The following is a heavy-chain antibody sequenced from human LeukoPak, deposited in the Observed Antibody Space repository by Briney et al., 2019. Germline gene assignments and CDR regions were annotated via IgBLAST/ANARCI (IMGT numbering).Heavy chain of an antibody. CDR1: GFTFSSYG. CDR2: ISYDESYK. CDR3: AKGVAVAGTYFQH. V-gene: IGHV3-30*18. J-gene: IGHJ1*01. Sequence: GGSLRLSCAASGFTFSSYGMHWVRQAPGKGLEWVAVISYDESYKYYADSVKGRFTISRDNSKNTLYLQMNSLRAEDTAVYYCAKGVAVAGTYFQHWGQGTLVTVSS. D-gene: IGHD6-19*01.